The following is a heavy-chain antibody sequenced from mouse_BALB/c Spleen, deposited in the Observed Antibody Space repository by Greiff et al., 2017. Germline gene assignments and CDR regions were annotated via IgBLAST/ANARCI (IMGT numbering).Heavy chain of an antibody. CDR3: VRQRGLGYYAMDY. V-gene: IGHV10-1*02. CDR2: IRSKSNNYAT. D-gene: IGHD3-3*01. CDR1: GFTFNTYA. Sequence: VQLKESGGGLVQPKGSLKLSCAASGFTFNTYAMNWVRQAPGKGLEWVARIRSKSNNYATYYADSVKDRFTISRDDSQSMLYLQMNNLKTEDTAMYYCVRQRGLGYYAMDYWGQGTSVTVSS. J-gene: IGHJ4*01.